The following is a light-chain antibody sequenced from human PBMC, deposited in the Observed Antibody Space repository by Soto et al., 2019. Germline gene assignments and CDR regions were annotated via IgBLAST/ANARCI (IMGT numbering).Light chain of an antibody. V-gene: IGKV3-20*01. CDR3: QQHDSSPWM. CDR1: QSVSNTY. CDR2: GAS. J-gene: IGKJ1*01. Sequence: EAVLTQSPGTLSLSPGERATLSCRARQSVSNTYVAWYQHIPGQTPRLLIYGASNRATGIPDRFSGSGSGTDFTLTIRRLEPEDFAVYYCQQHDSSPWMFGQGTKVDIK.